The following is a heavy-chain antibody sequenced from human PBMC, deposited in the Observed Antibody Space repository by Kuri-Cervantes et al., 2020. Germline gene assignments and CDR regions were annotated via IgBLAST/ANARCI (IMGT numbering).Heavy chain of an antibody. V-gene: IGHV4-61*01. CDR1: GGSVSSGSYY. Sequence: SETLSLTCTVSGGSVSSGSYYWSWIRQPPGKGLEWIGYIYYSGSTNYNPSLKSRVTISVDTSKNQFSLKLSSVTAADTAVYYCVRSFDSDGYRRYYYYMDVWGNGTTVTVSS. J-gene: IGHJ6*03. CDR2: IYYSGST. D-gene: IGHD5-12*01. CDR3: VRSFDSDGYRRYYYYMDV.